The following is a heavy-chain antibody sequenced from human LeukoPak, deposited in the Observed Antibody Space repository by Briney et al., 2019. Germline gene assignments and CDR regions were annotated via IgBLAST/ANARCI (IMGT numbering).Heavy chain of an antibody. J-gene: IGHJ4*02. CDR1: GYTFTGYY. Sequence: GASVKVSCKASGYTFTGYYKHWVRQAPGQGLEWMGWINPNSGGTNYAQKFQGRVTMTRDTSISTAYMELSRLRSDDTAVYYCARDLEVRGVYYFDYWGQGTLVTVSS. CDR2: INPNSGGT. CDR3: ARDLEVRGVYYFDY. V-gene: IGHV1-2*02. D-gene: IGHD3-10*01.